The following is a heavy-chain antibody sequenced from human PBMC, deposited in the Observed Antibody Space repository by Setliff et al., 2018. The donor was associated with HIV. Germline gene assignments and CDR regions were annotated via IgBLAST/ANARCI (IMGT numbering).Heavy chain of an antibody. D-gene: IGHD3-22*01. CDR2: IYTSGRT. V-gene: IGHV4-61*02. J-gene: IGHJ2*01. Sequence: PSETLSLTCTVSGGSISSGSHYWSWIRQPAGKGLEWIGLIYTSGRTNYDPSLKSRVTISVDRSKNQFSLKLSSVTAADTAVYYCARHQGKYYDSSGYSGWFFDLWGRGTLVTVSS. CDR3: ARHQGKYYDSSGYSGWFFDL. CDR1: GGSISSGSHY.